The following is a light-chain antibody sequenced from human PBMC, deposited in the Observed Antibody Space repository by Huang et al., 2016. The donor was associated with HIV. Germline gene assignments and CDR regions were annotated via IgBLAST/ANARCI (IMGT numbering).Light chain of an antibody. Sequence: DIQMTQSPSSLSASVGDRVTISCRASQGIANHLALYQQRPGKAPKLLIYAASALQSCVPSRCSGSGSGTEFTLTISSLQPEDVATYFCQKYNSAPRTFGPGTKVEIK. CDR3: QKYNSAPRT. J-gene: IGKJ3*01. V-gene: IGKV1-27*01. CDR1: QGIANH. CDR2: AAS.